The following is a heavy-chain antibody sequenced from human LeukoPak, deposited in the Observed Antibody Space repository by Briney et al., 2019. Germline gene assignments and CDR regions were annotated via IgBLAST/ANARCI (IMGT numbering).Heavy chain of an antibody. D-gene: IGHD4-17*01. CDR2: IKQDGSEK. CDR1: GFTFSSYW. Sequence: TGGSLRLSCAASGFTFSSYWMSWVRQAPGKGLEWVANIKQDGSEKYYVDSVKGRFTISRDNAKNSLYLQMNSLRAGDTAVYYCARDRGVTTVTNYFDYWGQGTLVTVSS. V-gene: IGHV3-7*01. CDR3: ARDRGVTTVTNYFDY. J-gene: IGHJ4*02.